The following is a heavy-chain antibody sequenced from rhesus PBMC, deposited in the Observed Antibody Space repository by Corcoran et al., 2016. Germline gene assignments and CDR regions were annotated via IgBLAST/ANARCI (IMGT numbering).Heavy chain of an antibody. CDR1: GGSISSSY. V-gene: IGHV4-169*01. CDR3: ARTLYSNYLDY. J-gene: IGHJ4*01. CDR2: IYGSGSST. Sequence: QLQLQESGPGLVKPSETLSVTCAVSGGSISSSYWSWIRQAPGKGLEWIGYIYGSGSSTHYNPSLKSRVILSVDTAKNQLSLKLSSVTTSDTTVYYCARTLYSNYLDYWGQGVLVTVSS. D-gene: IGHD4-23*01.